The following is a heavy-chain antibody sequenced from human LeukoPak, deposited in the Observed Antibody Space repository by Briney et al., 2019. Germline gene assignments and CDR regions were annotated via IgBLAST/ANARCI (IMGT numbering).Heavy chain of an antibody. CDR3: ARKQWLVLADAFGI. J-gene: IGHJ3*02. V-gene: IGHV4-34*01. CDR1: GGSFSDYY. D-gene: IGHD6-19*01. CDR2: INHSGST. Sequence: PSETLSLTCAVFGGSFSDYYWTWIRQPPGKGLEWIGEINHSGSTNYNPSLKSRVTISIDTSKNQFALRLSSVTAADTGVYYCARKQWLVLADAFGIWGQGTMVTVSS.